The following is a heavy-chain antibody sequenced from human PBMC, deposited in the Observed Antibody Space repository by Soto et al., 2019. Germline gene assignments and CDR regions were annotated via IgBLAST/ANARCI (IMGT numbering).Heavy chain of an antibody. D-gene: IGHD6-13*01. CDR2: IWYDGSNK. V-gene: IGHV3-33*01. CDR1: GFTFSSYG. Sequence: GGSLRLSCAASGFTFSSYGMHWVRQAPGKGLEWVAVIWYDGSNKYYADSVKGRFTISRDNSKNTLYLQMNSLRAEDTAVYYCASPLNIAAAGSYYYYGMDVWGQGTTVTASS. J-gene: IGHJ6*02. CDR3: ASPLNIAAAGSYYYYGMDV.